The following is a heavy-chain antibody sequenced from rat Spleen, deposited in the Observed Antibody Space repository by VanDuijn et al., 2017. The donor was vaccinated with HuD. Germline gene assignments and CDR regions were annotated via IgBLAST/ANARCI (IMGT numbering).Heavy chain of an antibody. J-gene: IGHJ2*01. Sequence: EVQLQESGPGLVKPSQSLSLTCSVTGYSITNNYWDWIRKFPGNKMEWIGHITYSGSTSYNPSLKSRISITRDTSKNQFFLQLNSVITEDTATYYCARRHYGYTDYFDYWGQGVMVTVSS. D-gene: IGHD1-9*01. CDR1: GYSITNNY. CDR3: ARRHYGYTDYFDY. CDR2: ITYSGST. V-gene: IGHV3-1*01.